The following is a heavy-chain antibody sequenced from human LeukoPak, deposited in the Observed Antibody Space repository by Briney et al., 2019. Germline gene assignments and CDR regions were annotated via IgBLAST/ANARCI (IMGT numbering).Heavy chain of an antibody. J-gene: IGHJ5*02. D-gene: IGHD1-26*01. CDR3: ARTTPGWFDP. V-gene: IGHV4-30-2*01. Sequence: LRLSCAASGFTFSSYAMSWIRQPPGKGLEWIGYIYHSGSTYYNPSLKSRVTISVDRSKNQFSLKLSSVTAADTAVYYCARTTPGWFDPWGQGTLVTVSS. CDR2: IYHSGST. CDR1: GFTFSSYA.